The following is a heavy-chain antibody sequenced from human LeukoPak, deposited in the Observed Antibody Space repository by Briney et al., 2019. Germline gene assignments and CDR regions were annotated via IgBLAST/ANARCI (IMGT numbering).Heavy chain of an antibody. CDR1: GFTFSNYA. Sequence: PGGSLRLSCSASGFTFSNYAMHWVRQAPGKGLEYVSAISNNGGSTYYVDSVKGRFTISRDNSKNTQYLQMSSLRAEDTAVFYCVKGAESYCDSRSDYWGQGTLVTVSS. V-gene: IGHV3-64D*09. D-gene: IGHD3-22*01. CDR2: ISNNGGST. J-gene: IGHJ4*02. CDR3: VKGAESYCDSRSDY.